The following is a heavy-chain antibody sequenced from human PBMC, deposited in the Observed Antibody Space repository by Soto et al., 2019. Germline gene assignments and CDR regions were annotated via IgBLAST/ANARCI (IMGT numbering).Heavy chain of an antibody. D-gene: IGHD2-15*01. V-gene: IGHV4-39*02. J-gene: IGHJ4*02. Sequence: QLQLQESGPGLVKPSETLSLTCTVSGGSISSSSYYWGWIRQPPGKGLEWIGSIYYSGNTYYTPSLKSRVTISVDTSKNQSSLRLSSVTAADTAVYYCAREGGRYCPGGSCQVDYWGQGTLVTVSS. CDR2: IYYSGNT. CDR3: AREGGRYCPGGSCQVDY. CDR1: GGSISSSSYY.